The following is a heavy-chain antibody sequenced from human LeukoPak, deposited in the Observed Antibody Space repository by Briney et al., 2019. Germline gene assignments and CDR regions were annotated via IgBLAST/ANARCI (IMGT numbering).Heavy chain of an antibody. Sequence: SETLSLTCTVSGGSVSSGSDYWSWIRQPPGKGLEWIGHISYSGSTNYNPSLKSRVSISLDTSKSQLSLKLSSVTTADTAVYYCARGQAALWFGELWGQGTLVTVSS. CDR3: ARGQAALWFGEL. CDR1: GGSVSSGSDY. V-gene: IGHV4-61*01. D-gene: IGHD3-10*01. J-gene: IGHJ4*02. CDR2: ISYSGST.